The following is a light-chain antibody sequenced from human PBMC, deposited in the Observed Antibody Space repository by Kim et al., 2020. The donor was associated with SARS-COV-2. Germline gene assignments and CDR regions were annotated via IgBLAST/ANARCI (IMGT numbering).Light chain of an antibody. CDR3: GTWDSSLSAGV. CDR1: SSNLGNNY. Sequence: GQKVAIACSGSSSNLGNNYVTWYQQLPETAPKLLMYDNKKRPSGIPDRFSGSKSGTSATLGITGLQIGDEADYYCGTWDSSLSAGVFGTGTKVTVL. V-gene: IGLV1-51*01. CDR2: DNK. J-gene: IGLJ1*01.